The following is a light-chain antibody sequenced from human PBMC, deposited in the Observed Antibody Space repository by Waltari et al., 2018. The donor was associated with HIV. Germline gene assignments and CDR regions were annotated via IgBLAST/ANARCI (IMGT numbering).Light chain of an antibody. J-gene: IGKJ2*01. V-gene: IGKV4-1*01. CDR2: WAS. CDR1: RNLLYRYNTTTY. Sequence: DVVVNQSPDSLAVSVGETATLNCKSSRNLLYRYNTTTYLACYQQKAGQRPKLLIYWASTRESGVPDRFSGSGSGTDFTLTISSLQAEDVAVYYCQQYYSVPYTFGQGTKLEIK. CDR3: QQYYSVPYT.